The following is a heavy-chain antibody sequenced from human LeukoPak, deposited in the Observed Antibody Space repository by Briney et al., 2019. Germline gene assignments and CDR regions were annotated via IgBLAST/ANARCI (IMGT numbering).Heavy chain of an antibody. Sequence: GGSLRLSCAASGFTFSDYYMSWIRQAPGKGLEWVSYISSSGSTIYYADSVKGRFTISRDNAKNSLYLQMDSLRAEDTAVYYCARTFRSRRDGYNYENYYYYYYMDVWGKGTTVTVSS. D-gene: IGHD5-24*01. V-gene: IGHV3-11*04. CDR1: GFTFSDYY. CDR2: ISSSGSTI. J-gene: IGHJ6*03. CDR3: ARTFRSRRDGYNYENYYYYYYMDV.